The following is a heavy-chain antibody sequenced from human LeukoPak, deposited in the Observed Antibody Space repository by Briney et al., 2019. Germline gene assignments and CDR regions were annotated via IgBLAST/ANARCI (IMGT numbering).Heavy chain of an antibody. V-gene: IGHV4-61*02. CDR3: ARGRGSSSWFNPSGYMDV. Sequence: SETLSLTCTVSGGSISSSSYYWSWIRQPAGKGLEWIGRIYTSGSTNYNPSLKSRVTMSVDTSKNQFSLKLSSVTAADTAVYYCARGRGSSSWFNPSGYMDVWGKGTTVTVSS. CDR1: GGSISSSSYY. D-gene: IGHD6-13*01. J-gene: IGHJ6*03. CDR2: IYTSGST.